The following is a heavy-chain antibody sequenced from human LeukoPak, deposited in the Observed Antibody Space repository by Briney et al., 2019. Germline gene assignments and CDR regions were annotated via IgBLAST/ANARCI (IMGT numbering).Heavy chain of an antibody. CDR2: INPNSGGT. D-gene: IGHD2-2*01. V-gene: IGHV1-2*02. CDR3: ARDPVSAAIDLDY. J-gene: IGHJ4*02. CDR1: GYTFTGYY. Sequence: GASVKVSCKASGYTFTGYYMHWVRQAPGQGLEWMGWINPNSGGTKYAQKFQGRVTMTRDTSIGTVYMELSRLISDDTAVYYCARDPVSAAIDLDYWGQGTLVTVSS.